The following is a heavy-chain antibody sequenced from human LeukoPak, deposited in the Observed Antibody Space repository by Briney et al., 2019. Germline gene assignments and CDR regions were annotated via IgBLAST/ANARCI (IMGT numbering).Heavy chain of an antibody. Sequence: GASVKVSCKASGYTFTGYYMHWVRQAPGQGLEWMGWINTNTGNPTYAQGFTGRFVFSLDTSVSTAYLQISSLKAEDTAVYYCARYCSGGSCYLNAFDIWGQGTMVTVSS. CDR2: INTNTGNP. D-gene: IGHD2-15*01. CDR3: ARYCSGGSCYLNAFDI. CDR1: GYTFTGYY. V-gene: IGHV7-4-1*02. J-gene: IGHJ3*02.